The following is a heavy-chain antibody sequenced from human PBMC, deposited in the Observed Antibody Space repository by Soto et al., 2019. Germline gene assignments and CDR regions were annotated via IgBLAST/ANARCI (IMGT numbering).Heavy chain of an antibody. V-gene: IGHV3-23*01. D-gene: IGHD3-10*01. CDR3: AKDHAPPIDTYYYGSGSYWN. CDR1: GFTFSSYA. CDR2: ISGSGGST. Sequence: EVQLLESGGGLVQPGGSLRLSCAASGFTFSSYAMSWVLQAPGKGLEWVSAISGSGGSTYYADSVKGRFTISRDNSKNTLYLQLTSLRAEDTAVYYCAKDHAPPIDTYYYGSGSYWNWGQGTLVTVSS. J-gene: IGHJ4*02.